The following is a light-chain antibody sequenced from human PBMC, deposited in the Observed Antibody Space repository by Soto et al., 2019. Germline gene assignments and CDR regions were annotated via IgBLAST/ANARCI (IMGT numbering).Light chain of an antibody. CDR1: QSVSSD. Sequence: ETVMTQSPATLSVSPGERATLSCRASQSVSSDLAWYQQKPGQAPRLLIYDASSLESGVPSRFSGGGSGTEFTLTISSLQPDDFATYYCHQYHTYSTFGQGTKVDIK. J-gene: IGKJ1*01. V-gene: IGKV3-15*01. CDR2: DAS. CDR3: HQYHTYST.